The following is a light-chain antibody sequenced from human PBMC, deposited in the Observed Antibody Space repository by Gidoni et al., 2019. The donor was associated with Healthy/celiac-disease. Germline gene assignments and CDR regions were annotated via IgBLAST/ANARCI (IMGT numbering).Light chain of an antibody. Sequence: EIVLTQSPATLSLSPGERATLSCRASQSVSSYLAWYQQKPGQAPKLLIYDASNRATGIPARFSGSGSGTDFTLTISSLEPEDCAVYYCQQRSNWPKTFGQXTKVEIK. CDR1: QSVSSY. J-gene: IGKJ1*01. V-gene: IGKV3-11*01. CDR2: DAS. CDR3: QQRSNWPKT.